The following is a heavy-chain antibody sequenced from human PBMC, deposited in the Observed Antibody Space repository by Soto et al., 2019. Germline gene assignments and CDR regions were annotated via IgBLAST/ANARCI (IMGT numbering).Heavy chain of an antibody. V-gene: IGHV4-30-2*01. CDR1: GGSISSGGYS. CDR2: IYHSGST. J-gene: IGHJ4*02. Sequence: SETLSLTCAVSGGSISSGGYSWSWIRQPPGKGLEWIGYIYHSGSTYYNPSLKSRVTISVDRSKNHFSLKPSSVTAADTAVYYCASGLTTMTTVRLDYWGQGTLVTVSS. D-gene: IGHD4-17*01. CDR3: ASGLTTMTTVRLDY.